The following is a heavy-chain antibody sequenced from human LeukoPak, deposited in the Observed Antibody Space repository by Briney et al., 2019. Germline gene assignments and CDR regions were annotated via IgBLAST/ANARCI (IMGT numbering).Heavy chain of an antibody. CDR3: AKDLGYYDSSGYQPPDI. CDR2: IRYDGSNK. V-gene: IGHV3-30*02. D-gene: IGHD3-22*01. Sequence: GGSLRLSCAASGFTFSSYGMHWVRQAPGKGLEWVAFIRYDGSNKYYADSVKGRFTISRDNSKNTLYLQMNNLRAEDTAVYYCAKDLGYYDSSGYQPPDIWGQGTMVTVSS. CDR1: GFTFSSYG. J-gene: IGHJ3*02.